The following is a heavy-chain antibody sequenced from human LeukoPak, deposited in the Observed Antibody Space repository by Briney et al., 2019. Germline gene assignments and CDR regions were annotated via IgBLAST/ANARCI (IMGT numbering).Heavy chain of an antibody. CDR3: ARQDATYFDY. V-gene: IGHV4-34*01. D-gene: IGHD2-15*01. Sequence: SETLSLTCAVYGGSFSSYYWSWIRQPPGKGLEWIGEINHSGSTNYNPSLKSRVTISVDTSKNQFSLKLSSVTAADTAVYYCARQDATYFDYWGQGTLVTVSS. J-gene: IGHJ4*02. CDR1: GGSFSSYY. CDR2: INHSGST.